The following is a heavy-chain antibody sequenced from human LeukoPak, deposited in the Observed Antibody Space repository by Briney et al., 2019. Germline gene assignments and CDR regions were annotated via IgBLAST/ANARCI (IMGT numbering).Heavy chain of an antibody. J-gene: IGHJ4*02. Sequence: PSETLSLTCTVSGGSISSSSYYWGWIRQPPGKGLEWIGSIYYSGSTHYNPSLKSRVTISVDTSKNQFSLKLSSVTAAGTAVYYCARDHYYGSGSYLIDYWGQGTLVTVSS. CDR1: GGSISSSSYY. CDR3: ARDHYYGSGSYLIDY. V-gene: IGHV4-39*07. CDR2: IYYSGST. D-gene: IGHD3-10*01.